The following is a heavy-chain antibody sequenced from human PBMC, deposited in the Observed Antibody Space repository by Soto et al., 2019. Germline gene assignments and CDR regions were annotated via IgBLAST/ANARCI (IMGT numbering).Heavy chain of an antibody. CDR2: ISYDGTNK. J-gene: IGHJ4*02. Sequence: QVQLVESGGGVVHPGRSLRLSCAASGFAFSNYGIHWVRQAPGKGLEWLAVISYDGTNKYYADSVMGRFTIYRDNSKNTVYMQMNSLRAEDSAVYYCAKGPIVVVVDAKWGFDNWGLGTLVTISS. CDR1: GFAFSNYG. D-gene: IGHD2-15*01. CDR3: AKGPIVVVVDAKWGFDN. V-gene: IGHV3-30*18.